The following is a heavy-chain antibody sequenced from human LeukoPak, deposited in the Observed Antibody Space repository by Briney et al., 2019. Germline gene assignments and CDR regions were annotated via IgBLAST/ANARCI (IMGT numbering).Heavy chain of an antibody. J-gene: IGHJ4*02. V-gene: IGHV4-39*07. CDR2: IHYTGST. CDR1: GGSISSSSYY. Sequence: SETLSLTCTVSGGSISSSSYYWGWIRQPPGKRLEWIGNIHYTGSTHYNPSLESRVIISLDTSNNQFSLRLNSVTAADTAVYYCARRITYGRTFDYWGQGILVTVSS. CDR3: ARRITYGRTFDY. D-gene: IGHD2-15*01.